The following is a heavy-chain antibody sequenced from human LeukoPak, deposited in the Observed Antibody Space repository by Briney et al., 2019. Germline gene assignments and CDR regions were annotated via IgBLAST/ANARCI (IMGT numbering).Heavy chain of an antibody. D-gene: IGHD2-2*01. V-gene: IGHV1-2*04. Sequence: ASVKVSCKASGYTFTSYYMHWVRQAPGQGLEWMGWINPNSGGTNYAQKFQGWVTMTRDTSISTAYMELSRLRSDDTAVYYCARDTRYSGYCSSTSCLSGGMDVWGKGTTVTVSS. J-gene: IGHJ6*04. CDR2: INPNSGGT. CDR1: GYTFTSYY. CDR3: ARDTRYSGYCSSTSCLSGGMDV.